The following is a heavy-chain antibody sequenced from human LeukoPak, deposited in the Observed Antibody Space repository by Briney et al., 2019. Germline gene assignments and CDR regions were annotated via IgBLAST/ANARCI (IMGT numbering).Heavy chain of an antibody. V-gene: IGHV3-23*01. Sequence: GGSLRLSCAASGFTFSSYAMSWVRQAPGKGLEWVSAISGSGGNTYYADSVKGRFTISRDNSKNTLYLQMNSLRAEDTALHYCAKDIGNCSGGGCFPGYYMDVWGKGTTVTVSS. D-gene: IGHD2-15*01. CDR3: AKDIGNCSGGGCFPGYYMDV. CDR1: GFTFSSYA. CDR2: ISGSGGNT. J-gene: IGHJ6*03.